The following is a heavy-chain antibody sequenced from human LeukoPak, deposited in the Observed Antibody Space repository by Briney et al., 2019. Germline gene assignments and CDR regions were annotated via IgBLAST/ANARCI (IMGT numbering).Heavy chain of an antibody. CDR3: ARSDYNYPYYFDY. J-gene: IGHJ4*02. D-gene: IGHD5-24*01. Sequence: SETLSLTCTVSGGSISSYYWSWIRQPPGKGLGWIGYIYYSGSTNYNPSLKSRVTISVDTSKNQFSLKLSSVTAADTAVYYCARSDYNYPYYFDYWGQGTLVTVSS. CDR2: IYYSGST. CDR1: GGSISSYY. V-gene: IGHV4-59*01.